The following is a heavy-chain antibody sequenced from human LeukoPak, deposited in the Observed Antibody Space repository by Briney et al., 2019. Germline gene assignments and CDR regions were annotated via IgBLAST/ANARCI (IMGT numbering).Heavy chain of an antibody. CDR2: ISPYNGDT. CDR3: ARLILGVTSTGFDY. D-gene: IGHD1-1*01. Sequence: ASVTVSCKTSHYAFTNYGISWVRQAPGQGLEWLGWISPYNGDTRYAQKLQGRFSMATDTSTSTAYMELRSLRSDDTALYYCARLILGVTSTGFDYWGQGTLVTVSS. V-gene: IGHV1-18*01. CDR1: HYAFTNYG. J-gene: IGHJ4*02.